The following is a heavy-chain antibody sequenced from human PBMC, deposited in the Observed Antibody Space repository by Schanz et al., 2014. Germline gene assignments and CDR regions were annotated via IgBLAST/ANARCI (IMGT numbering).Heavy chain of an antibody. CDR1: GFTFSSYT. V-gene: IGHV3-21*01. J-gene: IGHJ6*02. Sequence: EVQLVESGGGLVKPGDSLRLSCAASGFTFSSYTMKWVRQAPGKGLEWVSSLGGSTGGIYYADSVRGRFTISRDNAKSSVYLQMNSLRAEDTAVYYCARSGVDVWGQGTTVTVSS. D-gene: IGHD3-10*01. CDR2: LGGSTGGI. CDR3: ARSGVDV.